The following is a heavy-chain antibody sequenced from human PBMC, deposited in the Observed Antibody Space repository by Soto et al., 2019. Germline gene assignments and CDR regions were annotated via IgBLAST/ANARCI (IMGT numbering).Heavy chain of an antibody. CDR3: ARHPLNQRLQYYFDY. CDR1: GGSISSYY. CDR2: IYYSGST. Sequence: SETLSLTCTVSGGSISSYYWSWIRQPPGKGLEWIGYIYYSGSTNYNPSLKSRVTISVDTSKNQFSLKLSSVTAADTAVYYCARHPLNQRLQYYFDYWGQGTLVTVSS. D-gene: IGHD6-25*01. J-gene: IGHJ4*02. V-gene: IGHV4-59*08.